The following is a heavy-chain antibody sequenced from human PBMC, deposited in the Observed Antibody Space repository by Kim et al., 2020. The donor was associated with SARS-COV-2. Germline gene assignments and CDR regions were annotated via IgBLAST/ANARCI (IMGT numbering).Heavy chain of an antibody. CDR3: TTDFYGSGLYYYYYYGMDV. V-gene: IGHV3-15*01. D-gene: IGHD3-10*01. J-gene: IGHJ6*02. Sequence: GRFTISRDDSKTTLYLQMNSLKTEDTAVYYCTTDFYGSGLYYYYYYGMDVWGQGTTVTVSS.